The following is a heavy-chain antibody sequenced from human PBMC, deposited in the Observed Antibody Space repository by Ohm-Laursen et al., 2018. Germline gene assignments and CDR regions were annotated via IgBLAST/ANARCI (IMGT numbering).Heavy chain of an antibody. D-gene: IGHD2-2*01. V-gene: IGHV3-21*01. CDR2: ISSSSSYI. J-gene: IGHJ5*02. Sequence: SLRLSCSASGFTFSSYSMNWVRQAPGKGLEWVSSISSSSSYIYYADSVKGRFTISRDNAKNSLYLQMNSLRAEDTSVYYCARDHPAAGLILDTWGQGTLVTVSS. CDR1: GFTFSSYS. CDR3: ARDHPAAGLILDT.